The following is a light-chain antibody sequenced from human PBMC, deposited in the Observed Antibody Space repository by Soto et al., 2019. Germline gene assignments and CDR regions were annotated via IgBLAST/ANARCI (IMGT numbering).Light chain of an antibody. CDR2: KAS. CDR1: QSISNW. J-gene: IGKJ2*01. Sequence: DIQMTQSPSTLSASIGERVTITCLASQSISNWLAWYQQKPGKAPKLLIYKASTVESRVPSRFSGSGSGTQFTLTISSMQPDDLATYYCQQYKSYYTFGQGTKVDIK. V-gene: IGKV1-5*03. CDR3: QQYKSYYT.